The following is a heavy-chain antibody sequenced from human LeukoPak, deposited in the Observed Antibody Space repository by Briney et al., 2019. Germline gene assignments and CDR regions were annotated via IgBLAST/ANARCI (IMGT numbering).Heavy chain of an antibody. D-gene: IGHD5-12*01. CDR2: ISPDGNNM. Sequence: PGGSLRPSCAASGFTFSTYWMHWVRQVPGKGLVWVSHISPDGNNMGYADSVKGRFTISRDNAKNTLYLEMNSLSVEDTAVYYCARDHVAPTPIDYWGQGILVTVSS. CDR3: ARDHVAPTPIDY. CDR1: GFTFSTYW. V-gene: IGHV3-74*01. J-gene: IGHJ4*02.